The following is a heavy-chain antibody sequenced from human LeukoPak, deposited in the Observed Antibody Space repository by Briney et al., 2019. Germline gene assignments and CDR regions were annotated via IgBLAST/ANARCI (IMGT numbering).Heavy chain of an antibody. CDR2: ISSTSSTI. CDR3: ARGFYSSGWNIDY. CDR1: GFTFSSYS. Sequence: GGSLRLSCAASGFTFSSYSMNWVRQAPGKGLEWVSYISSTSSTIYYADSVKGRFTISRDNAKNSLYLQMNSLRAEDTAVYYCARGFYSSGWNIDYWGQGTLVTVSS. D-gene: IGHD6-19*01. J-gene: IGHJ4*02. V-gene: IGHV3-48*01.